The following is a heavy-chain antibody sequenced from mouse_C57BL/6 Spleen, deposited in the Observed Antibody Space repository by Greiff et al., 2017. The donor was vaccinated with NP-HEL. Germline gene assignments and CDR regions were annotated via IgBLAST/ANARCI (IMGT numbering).Heavy chain of an antibody. D-gene: IGHD2-3*01. V-gene: IGHV1-39*01. Sequence: LNESGPELVKPGASVKISCKASGYSFTDYNMNWVKQSNGKSLEWIGVINPNYGTTSYNQKFKGKATLTVDQSSSTAYMQLNSLTSEDSAVYYCARRSIYDGSYYYAMDYWGQGTSVTVSS. CDR3: ARRSIYDGSYYYAMDY. J-gene: IGHJ4*01. CDR2: INPNYGTT. CDR1: GYSFTDYN.